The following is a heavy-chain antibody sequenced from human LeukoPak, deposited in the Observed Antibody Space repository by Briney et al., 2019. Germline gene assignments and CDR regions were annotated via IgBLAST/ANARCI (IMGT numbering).Heavy chain of an antibody. D-gene: IGHD3-22*01. Sequence: ASVKVSCKASGYTFTSYYMHWVRQMPGKGLEWMGIIYPGDSDTRYSPSFQGQVTISADKSISTAYLQWSSLKASDTAMYYCASVGGIILWGQGTLVTVSS. CDR2: IYPGDSDT. J-gene: IGHJ4*02. CDR1: GYTFTSYY. CDR3: ASVGGIIL. V-gene: IGHV5-51*01.